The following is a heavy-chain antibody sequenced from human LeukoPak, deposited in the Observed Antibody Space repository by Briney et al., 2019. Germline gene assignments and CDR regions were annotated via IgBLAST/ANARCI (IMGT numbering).Heavy chain of an antibody. J-gene: IGHJ4*02. D-gene: IGHD1-26*01. CDR2: MSSNGDTI. CDR3: ARDDGGRQTSSLDY. Sequence: GGSLRLSCVASGFTFTIYEMHWVRQAPAKGLEWVSYMSSNGDTIYYADSAKGRCTISRDNAKNSLYLQMDSLRVEDTAVYYCARDDGGRQTSSLDYWGQGTLVAVSS. V-gene: IGHV3-48*03. CDR1: GFTFTIYE.